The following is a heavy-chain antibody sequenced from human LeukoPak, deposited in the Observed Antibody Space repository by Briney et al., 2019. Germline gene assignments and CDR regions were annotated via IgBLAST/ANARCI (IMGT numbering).Heavy chain of an antibody. CDR3: VAMLRGVGY. D-gene: IGHD3-10*01. V-gene: IGHV3-72*01. CDR2: TRNKAYSYST. CDR1: GFTFSDHY. J-gene: IGHJ4*02. Sequence: PGGSLRLSCAASGFTFSDHYMDWVRQAPGKGLEWVGRTRNKAYSYSTEYAASVKDRFIISRDDSKTSLYLQMHSLKIEDTAVYYCVAMLRGVGYWGQGTLVTVPS.